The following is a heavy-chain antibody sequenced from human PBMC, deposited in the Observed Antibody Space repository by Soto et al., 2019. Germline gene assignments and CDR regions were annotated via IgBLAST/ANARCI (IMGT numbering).Heavy chain of an antibody. D-gene: IGHD7-27*01. J-gene: IGHJ6*02. CDR2: IIPIFGTA. CDR3: ARPGRNWGSRKYYYYYYGMDV. Sequence: GASVKVSCKASGGTFSSYAISWVRQAPGQGLEWMGGIIPIFGTANYAQKFQGRVTITADESTSTAYMELSSLRSEDTAVYYCARPGRNWGSRKYYYYYYGMDVWGQGTTVTVSS. V-gene: IGHV1-69*13. CDR1: GGTFSSYA.